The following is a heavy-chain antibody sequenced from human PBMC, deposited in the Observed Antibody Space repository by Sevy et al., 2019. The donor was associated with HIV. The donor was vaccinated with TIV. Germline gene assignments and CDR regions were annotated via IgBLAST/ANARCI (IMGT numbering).Heavy chain of an antibody. V-gene: IGHV1-2*02. D-gene: IGHD3-10*01. CDR1: GYTFTGYY. Sequence: ASVKVYCKASGYTFTGYYMHWVRQAPGQGLEWMGWINPNSGGTNYAQKFQGRVTMTRDTSISTAYMELSRLRSDDTAVYYCARDALLRGGYLDYWGQGTLVTVSS. CDR2: INPNSGGT. J-gene: IGHJ4*02. CDR3: ARDALLRGGYLDY.